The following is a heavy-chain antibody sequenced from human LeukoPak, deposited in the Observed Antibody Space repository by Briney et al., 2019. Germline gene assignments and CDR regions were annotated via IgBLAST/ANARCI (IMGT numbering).Heavy chain of an antibody. CDR1: GGSISSGSYY. Sequence: NPSETLSLTCTVSGGSISSGSYYWSWIRQPAGKGLEWIGRIYTSGSTNYNPSLKSRVTISVDTSKNQFSLKLSSVTAADTAVYYCARERKSIAARRFDYWGQGTLVTVSS. D-gene: IGHD6-6*01. J-gene: IGHJ4*02. V-gene: IGHV4-61*02. CDR3: ARERKSIAARRFDY. CDR2: IYTSGST.